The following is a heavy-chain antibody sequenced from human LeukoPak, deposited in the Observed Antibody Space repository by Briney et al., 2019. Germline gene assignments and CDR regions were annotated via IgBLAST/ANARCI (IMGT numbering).Heavy chain of an antibody. D-gene: IGHD3-3*01. CDR1: ESTFRSYA. CDR2: ISGSGGSP. CDR3: AKDEKITIFGVVTLFDY. J-gene: IGHJ4*02. Sequence: PGGSLRLSCAAPESTFRSYAMSWVRQAPGKGLGWVSAISGSGGSPYYADSVKGRFTNSRDNSKNTLYLQMNSLRAEDTAVYYCAKDEKITIFGVVTLFDYWGQGTLVTVSS. V-gene: IGHV3-23*01.